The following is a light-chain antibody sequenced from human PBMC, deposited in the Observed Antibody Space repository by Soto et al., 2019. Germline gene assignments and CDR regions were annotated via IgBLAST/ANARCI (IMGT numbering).Light chain of an antibody. CDR3: NSYAGSNSFV. J-gene: IGLJ1*01. Sequence: QSVLIQPPSASGSPGQSVTISCTGTSSDVGAYNYVSWYQQHPGRAPKLVIFEVNKRPSGVPDRFSGSKSGNTASLTVSGLQTEDEADYYCNSYAGSNSFVFGTGTKVTVL. V-gene: IGLV2-8*01. CDR1: SSDVGAYNY. CDR2: EVN.